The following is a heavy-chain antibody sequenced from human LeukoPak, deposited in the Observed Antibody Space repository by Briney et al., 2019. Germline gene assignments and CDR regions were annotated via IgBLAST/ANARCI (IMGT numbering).Heavy chain of an antibody. CDR2: SGST. CDR1: GGSISSSSYY. D-gene: IGHD1-26*01. V-gene: IGHV4-39*07. Sequence: SETLSPTCTVSGGSISSSSYYWGWIRQPPGKGLEWIGNSGSTYYNLSLKSRVTISVDTSKNQFFLKLSSVTAADTAVFYCARDIGLFPHVSFDPWGQGTLVTVSS. CDR3: ARDIGLFPHVSFDP. J-gene: IGHJ5*02.